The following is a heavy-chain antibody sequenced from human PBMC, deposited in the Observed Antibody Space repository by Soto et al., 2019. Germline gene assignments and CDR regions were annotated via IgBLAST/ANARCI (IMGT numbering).Heavy chain of an antibody. CDR2: ISYDGSNK. J-gene: IGHJ4*02. CDR1: GFTFSSYG. Sequence: QVQLVESGGGVVQPGRSLRLSCAASGFTFSSYGMHWVRQAPGKGLEWVAVISYDGSNKYYADSVKGRFTISRDNSQNTLYLQMNSLRAEDTAVYYCAKGPTDCGGDCYSDYFDYWGQGTLVTVSS. CDR3: AKGPTDCGGDCYSDYFDY. D-gene: IGHD2-21*02. V-gene: IGHV3-30*18.